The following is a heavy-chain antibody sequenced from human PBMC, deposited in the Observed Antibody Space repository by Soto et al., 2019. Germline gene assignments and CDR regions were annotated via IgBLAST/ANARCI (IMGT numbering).Heavy chain of an antibody. CDR2: TIPVFNTA. V-gene: IGHV1-69*06. D-gene: IGHD3-10*01. CDR1: GGTLSDQG. J-gene: IGHJ3*02. CDR3: ARGVYGSGNYYTGPSAFDI. Sequence: QVQLEQSGAEVKKPGSSVKISCKASGGTLSDQGVSWLRQAPGQGLEWLGGTIPVFNTANYAPKFQGRVTIEADKSTNIAYMELGSLRSDDTAFYYCARGVYGSGNYYTGPSAFDIWGQGTLVIVSS.